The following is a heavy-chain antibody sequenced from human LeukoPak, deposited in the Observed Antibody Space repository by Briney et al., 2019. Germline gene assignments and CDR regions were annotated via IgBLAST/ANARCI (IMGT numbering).Heavy chain of an antibody. CDR1: GYTFTGYY. CDR3: ARDLSRRAPYYYGMDA. CDR2: INPNSGGT. V-gene: IGHV1-2*02. J-gene: IGHJ6*02. Sequence: ASVKVSCKASGYTFTGYYMHWVRQAPGQGLEWMGWINPNSGGTNYAQKFQGRVTMTRDTSISTAYMELSRLRSDDTAVYYCARDLSRRAPYYYGMDAWGQGTTVTVSS. D-gene: IGHD3-10*01.